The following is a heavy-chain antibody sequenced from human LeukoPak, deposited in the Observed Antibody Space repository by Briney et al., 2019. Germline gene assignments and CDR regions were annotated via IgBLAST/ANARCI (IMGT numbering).Heavy chain of an antibody. D-gene: IGHD3-16*02. CDR3: AKDLRRVIVTYYFDY. V-gene: IGHV3-9*01. CDR1: GFTFDDYA. J-gene: IGHJ4*02. Sequence: GRSLRLSCAASGFTFDDYAMHWVRQAPGKGLEWVSGISWNSGSIGYADSVKGRFTISRDNAKNSLYLQMNSLRAEDTALYYCAKDLRRVIVTYYFDYWGQGTLVTVSS. CDR2: ISWNSGSI.